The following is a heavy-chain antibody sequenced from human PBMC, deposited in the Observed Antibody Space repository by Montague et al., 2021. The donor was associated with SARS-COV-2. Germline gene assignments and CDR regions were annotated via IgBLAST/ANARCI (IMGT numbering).Heavy chain of an antibody. CDR2: IYYSGST. CDR1: GGSVSSGSYY. CDR3: ARDRGQTYYDILTGRALSVDFANGMDV. Sequence: SETLSLTCTVSGGSVSSGSYYWSWILQPPGKGLEWIGYIYYSGSTNYNPSLKSRVTISVDTSKNQFSLKLSSVTAADTAVYYCARDRGQTYYDILTGRALSVDFANGMDVWGQGTTVTVSS. J-gene: IGHJ6*02. V-gene: IGHV4-61*01. D-gene: IGHD3-9*01.